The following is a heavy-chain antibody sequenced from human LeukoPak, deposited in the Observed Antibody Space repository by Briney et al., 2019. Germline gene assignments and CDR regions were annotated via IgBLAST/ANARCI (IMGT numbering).Heavy chain of an antibody. CDR1: GGSISSYY. CDR2: IYYSGST. Sequence: SETLSLTCTVSGGSISSYYWNWIRQPPGKGLEWIGYIYYSGSTYYNPSLKSRVTISVDTSKNQFSLKLSSVTAADTAVYYCARSPRPDYGDPFDLWGRGTLVTVSS. CDR3: ARSPRPDYGDPFDL. V-gene: IGHV4-59*06. J-gene: IGHJ2*01. D-gene: IGHD4-17*01.